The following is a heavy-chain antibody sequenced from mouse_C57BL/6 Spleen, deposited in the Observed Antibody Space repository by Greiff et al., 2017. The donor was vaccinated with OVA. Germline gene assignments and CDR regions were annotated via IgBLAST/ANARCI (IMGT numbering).Heavy chain of an antibody. J-gene: IGHJ1*03. CDR1: GFTFSDYG. D-gene: IGHD1-1*01. V-gene: IGHV5-17*01. CDR2: ISSGSSTI. CDR3: ARLVYGSHYWYFDV. Sequence: EVQVVESGGGLVKPGGSLKLSCAASGFTFSDYGMHWVRQAPEKGLEWVAYISSGSSTIYSADTVKGRFTISRDPAKNTLFLQMTSLRSEDTAMYYGARLVYGSHYWYFDVWGTGTTVTVAS.